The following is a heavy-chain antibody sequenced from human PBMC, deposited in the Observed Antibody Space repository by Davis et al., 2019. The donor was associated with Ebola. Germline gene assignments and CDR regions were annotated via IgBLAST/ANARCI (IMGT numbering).Heavy chain of an antibody. CDR2: IYYSGST. D-gene: IGHD3-22*01. V-gene: IGHV4-31*03. J-gene: IGHJ6*03. Sequence: PSETLSLTCTVSGGSISRDGSYRTWIRQHPGKGTEWIGYIYYSGSTHYKPSLKSRVTISLATSKNQFSLNLYSVTAADTAVYYCARDLRYDSSGYDYYFYMDVWGKGTTVTVSS. CDR3: ARDLRYDSSGYDYYFYMDV. CDR1: GGSISRDGSY.